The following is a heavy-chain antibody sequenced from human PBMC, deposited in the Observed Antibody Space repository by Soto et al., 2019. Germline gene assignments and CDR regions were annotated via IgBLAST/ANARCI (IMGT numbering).Heavy chain of an antibody. CDR2: LSSSGDYP. CDR3: AKGLHITTGRILPPWYFDS. J-gene: IGHJ4*02. CDR1: GFPFSNYA. D-gene: IGHD1-1*01. V-gene: IGHV3-23*05. Sequence: GGSLRLSCAASGFPFSNYAMSWVRQAPGRGLDWVSSLSSSGDYPQYSESVKGRFTISRDNSKNTLFLQMNSLSADDTASYYCAKGLHITTGRILPPWYFDSWGQGTLVTVSS.